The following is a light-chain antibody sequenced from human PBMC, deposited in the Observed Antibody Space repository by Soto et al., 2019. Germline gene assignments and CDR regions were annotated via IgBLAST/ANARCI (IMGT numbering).Light chain of an antibody. J-gene: IGLJ1*01. Sequence: QSVLTQPASVSGSPGQSITISCTGTGSDVGGSNYVSWYQQFPFKAPKLMIFDVIKRPSGVSTRFSGSKSGNTASLTISGLQAEDEADYYCCSYTSSGIFVIGLGTKVTVL. V-gene: IGLV2-14*01. CDR2: DVI. CDR1: GSDVGGSNY. CDR3: CSYTSSGIFV.